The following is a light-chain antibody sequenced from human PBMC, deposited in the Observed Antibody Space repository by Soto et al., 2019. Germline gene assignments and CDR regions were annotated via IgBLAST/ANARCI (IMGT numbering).Light chain of an antibody. CDR2: DAS. Sequence: EMVLTQSPGTLSLSPGERATLSCRASQKISTYLAWYQQKPGQAPRLFIYDASNRATGVPARFSGSRSGTDFTLTISSLEPEDFAVYFCQQRSEWPITFGQGTRLEIK. CDR3: QQRSEWPIT. J-gene: IGKJ5*01. CDR1: QKISTY. V-gene: IGKV3-11*01.